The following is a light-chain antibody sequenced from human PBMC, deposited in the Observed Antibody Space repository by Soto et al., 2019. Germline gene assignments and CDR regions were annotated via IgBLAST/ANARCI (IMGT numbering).Light chain of an antibody. Sequence: EIVVTQSPATLSVSPGERATLSCRASHSVSSNFAWYMQKPGQAPRFLIYGPSTRATGIPARFSGSGSGTEFTLTNSCQHSEDFAVYYCQQYNSLPLTFGGGTKVEIK. V-gene: IGKV3-15*01. CDR2: GPS. J-gene: IGKJ4*01. CDR3: QQYNSLPLT. CDR1: HSVSSN.